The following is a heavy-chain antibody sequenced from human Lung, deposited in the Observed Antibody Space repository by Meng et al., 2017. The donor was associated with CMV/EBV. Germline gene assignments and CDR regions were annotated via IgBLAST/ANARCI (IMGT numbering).Heavy chain of an antibody. Sequence: SVXVSCKASGHTFTAHYFHWVRQAPGQGLEWMGWIHPHRGDTNYAQQFQGRVTLTRDTSINTGYMELTRLTSDGTAVYYCARDNDWGPDYWGQGPLVTVSS. D-gene: IGHD7-27*01. CDR1: GHTFTAHY. CDR3: ARDNDWGPDY. CDR2: IHPHRGDT. J-gene: IGHJ4*02. V-gene: IGHV1-2*02.